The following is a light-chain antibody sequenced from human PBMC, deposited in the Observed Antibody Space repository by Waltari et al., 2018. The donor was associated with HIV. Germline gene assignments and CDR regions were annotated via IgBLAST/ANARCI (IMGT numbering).Light chain of an antibody. CDR3: SSYAGSNSYV. CDR1: SSDVGGYYY. J-gene: IGLJ1*01. CDR2: EVT. Sequence: QSALTQPPSASGSPGQSVTISCTGTSSDVGGYYYVSWYQQPPGKAPKLMIYEVTNRPCGVPDRFSGSKSGNTASLTVAGLQAEDEADYYCSSYAGSNSYVFGTGTKVTVL. V-gene: IGLV2-8*01.